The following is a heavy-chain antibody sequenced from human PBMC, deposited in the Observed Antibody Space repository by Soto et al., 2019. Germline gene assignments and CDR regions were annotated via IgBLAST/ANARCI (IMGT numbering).Heavy chain of an antibody. J-gene: IGHJ3*02. CDR3: ARPHYYDSSGYYARSAFDI. D-gene: IGHD3-22*01. CDR2: IYPGDSDT. V-gene: IGHV5-51*01. Sequence: GESLKISCKGSGYSFTSYWIGWVRQMPGKGLEWMGIIYPGDSDTRYSPSFQGQVTISADKSISTAYLQWSSLKASDTAMYYCARPHYYDSSGYYARSAFDIWGQGTMVTVSS. CDR1: GYSFTSYW.